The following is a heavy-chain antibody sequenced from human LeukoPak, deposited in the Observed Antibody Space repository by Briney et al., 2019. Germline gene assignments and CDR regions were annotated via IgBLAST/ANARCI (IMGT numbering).Heavy chain of an antibody. CDR2: IYYSRST. V-gene: IGHV4-39*01. CDR3: ARLHTYYYNSSGYFDAFHI. CDR1: GGSISSSSYY. D-gene: IGHD3-22*01. Sequence: PSETLSLTCTVSGGSISSSSYYWGWIRQPPGKGLEWIGSIYYSRSTYYNPSLKSRLTISVDTSKNQFSLKLSSVTAADTAMYYCARLHTYYYNSSGYFDAFHIWGQGTMVTVSS. J-gene: IGHJ3*02.